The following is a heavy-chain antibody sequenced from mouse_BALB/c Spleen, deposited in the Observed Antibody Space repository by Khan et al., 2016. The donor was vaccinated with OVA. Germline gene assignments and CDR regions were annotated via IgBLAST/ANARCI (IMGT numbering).Heavy chain of an antibody. CDR3: AISYYGSFWYFDV. D-gene: IGHD1-1*01. Sequence: QVQLKESGLELVNPGASVKMSCKASGDTFISYYIHWVKQRPGQGLEWIGWIYPGDGRTKYNEKFKGKTTLTADKSSSTAYMLLSSLTSEDSAFYFCAISYYGSFWYFDVWGAGTTVTVSS. J-gene: IGHJ1*01. CDR1: GDTFISYY. CDR2: IYPGDGRT. V-gene: IGHV1S56*01.